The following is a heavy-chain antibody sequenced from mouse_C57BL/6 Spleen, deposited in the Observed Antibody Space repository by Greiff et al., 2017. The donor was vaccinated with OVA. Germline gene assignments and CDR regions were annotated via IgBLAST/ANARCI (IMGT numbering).Heavy chain of an antibody. D-gene: IGHD2-5*01. Sequence: QVQLKQPGAELVKPGASVKLSCKASGYTFTSYWMHWVKQRPGQGLEWIGMIHPNSGSTNYNEKFKSKATLTVDKSSSTAYMQLSSLTSEDSAVYYCAVYSNYNWYFDVWGTGTTVTVSS. CDR1: GYTFTSYW. CDR2: IHPNSGST. V-gene: IGHV1-64*01. J-gene: IGHJ1*03. CDR3: AVYSNYNWYFDV.